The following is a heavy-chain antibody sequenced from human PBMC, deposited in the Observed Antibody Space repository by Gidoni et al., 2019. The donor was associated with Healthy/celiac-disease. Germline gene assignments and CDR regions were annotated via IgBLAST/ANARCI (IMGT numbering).Heavy chain of an antibody. CDR3: TTDSRKITMIVVVITTDAFDI. J-gene: IGHJ3*02. V-gene: IGHV3-15*07. CDR2: IKSKTDGGTT. Sequence: EVQLVESGGGLVKPGGSLRLSCAASGFTFSNAWMNWVRQAPGKGLEWVGRIKSKTDGGTTDYAAPVKGRFTISRDESKNTLYLQMNSLKTEDTAVYYCTTDSRKITMIVVVITTDAFDIWGQGTMVTVSS. D-gene: IGHD3-22*01. CDR1: GFTFSNAW.